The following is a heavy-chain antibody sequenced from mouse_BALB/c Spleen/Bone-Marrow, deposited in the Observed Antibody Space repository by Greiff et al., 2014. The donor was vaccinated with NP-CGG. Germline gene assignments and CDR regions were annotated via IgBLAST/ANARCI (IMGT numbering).Heavy chain of an antibody. D-gene: IGHD1-2*01. Sequence: VQLQQSGAELVKPGASVKLSCKASGYTFTSYYMYWVKQRPGQGLEWIGEINPSNGGTNFNEKFTSKATLTVDKSSSTAYMQLSSLTFEDSAIYYCTRPYYGYVGYAYWGQGTQVTVSA. V-gene: IGHV1S81*02. J-gene: IGHJ3*01. CDR2: INPSNGGT. CDR1: GYTFTSYY. CDR3: TRPYYGYVGYAY.